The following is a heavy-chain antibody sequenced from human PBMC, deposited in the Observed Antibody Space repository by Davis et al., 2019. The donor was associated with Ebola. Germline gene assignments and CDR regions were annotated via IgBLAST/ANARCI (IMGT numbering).Heavy chain of an antibody. Sequence: GESLKISCAASGFTISAYDMHWVRQATGKGLEWVSAIGTAGDTYYPGSVKGRFTISRENAKNSLYLQMNSLRAGDTAVYYCARARIGGSYFDYWGQGTLVTVSS. CDR3: ARARIGGSYFDY. D-gene: IGHD1-26*01. V-gene: IGHV3-13*01. J-gene: IGHJ4*02. CDR2: IGTAGDT. CDR1: GFTISAYD.